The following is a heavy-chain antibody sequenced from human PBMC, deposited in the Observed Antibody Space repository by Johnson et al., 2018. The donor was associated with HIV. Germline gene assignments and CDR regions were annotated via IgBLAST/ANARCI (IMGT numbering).Heavy chain of an antibody. V-gene: IGHV3-66*01. CDR1: GFTVSSNY. D-gene: IGHD4-23*01. CDR2: IYNGGTT. J-gene: IGHJ3*02. CDR3: ARDGGETVVGSGAFDI. Sequence: MLLVESGGGLVQPGGSLRLSCAASGFTVSSNYMNWVRQAPGKGLEWVSVIYNGGTTYYADSVKGRFTISRDNSKNTLYLQINTLRAEDTAVYYCARDGGETVVGSGAFDIWGQGTMVTVSS.